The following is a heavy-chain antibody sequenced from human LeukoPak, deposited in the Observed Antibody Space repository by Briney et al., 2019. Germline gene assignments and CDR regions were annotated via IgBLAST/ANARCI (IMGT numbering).Heavy chain of an antibody. D-gene: IGHD6-13*01. J-gene: IGHJ6*02. CDR2: MNPNSGNT. V-gene: IGHV1-8*01. CDR3: ATTGSSWYDYYYYGMDV. Sequence: GASVKVSCKASGYTFTSYDINWVRQATGQGLEWMGWMNPNSGNTGYAQKFQGRATMTRNTSISTAYMELSSLRSEDTAVYYCATTGSSWYDYYYYGMDVWGQGTLVTVSS. CDR1: GYTFTSYD.